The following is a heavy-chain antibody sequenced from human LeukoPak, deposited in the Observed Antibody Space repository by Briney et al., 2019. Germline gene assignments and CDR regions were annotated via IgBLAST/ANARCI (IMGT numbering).Heavy chain of an antibody. CDR3: ARGGVAARPNSRYYYGMDV. V-gene: IGHV4-4*02. J-gene: IGHJ6*02. CDR1: GGSISSSNW. CDR2: IYHSGST. D-gene: IGHD6-6*01. Sequence: PSETLSLTCAVSGGSISSSNWWSWVRQPPGKGLEWIGEIYHSGSTNYNPSLKSRVTISVDTSKNQFSLKLSSVTAADTAVYYCARGGVAARPNSRYYYGMDVWGQGTTVTVSS.